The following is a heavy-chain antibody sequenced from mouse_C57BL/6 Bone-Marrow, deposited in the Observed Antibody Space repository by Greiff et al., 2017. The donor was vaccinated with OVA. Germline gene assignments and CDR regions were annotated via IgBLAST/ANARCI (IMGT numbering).Heavy chain of an antibody. CDR2: ISYDGSN. CDR3: ARDGWLLSWFAY. CDR1: GYSITSGYY. D-gene: IGHD2-3*01. V-gene: IGHV3-6*01. J-gene: IGHJ3*01. Sequence: EVKLMESGPGLVKPSQSLSLTCSVTGYSITSGYYWNWIRQFPGNKLEWMGYISYDGSNNYNPSLKNRNSITRDTSKNQFFLKLNSVTTEDTATYYCARDGWLLSWFAYWGQGTLVTVSA.